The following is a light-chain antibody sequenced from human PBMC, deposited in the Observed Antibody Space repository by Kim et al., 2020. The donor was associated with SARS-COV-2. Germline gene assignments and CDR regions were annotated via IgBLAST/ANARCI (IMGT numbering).Light chain of an antibody. CDR3: QQYYNWPPVT. V-gene: IGKV3-15*01. J-gene: IGKJ4*01. Sequence: SPGERVPLSCRASQSISNKLAWYQQKPGQAPRLLIYGASTRATGIPARFSGSGSGTEFTLDISSLQSEDFAVYYCQQYYNWPPVTFGGGTKVEIK. CDR2: GAS. CDR1: QSISNK.